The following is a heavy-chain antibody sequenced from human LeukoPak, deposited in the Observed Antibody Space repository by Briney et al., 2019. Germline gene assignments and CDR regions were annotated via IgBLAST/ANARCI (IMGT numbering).Heavy chain of an antibody. D-gene: IGHD2-2*02. V-gene: IGHV4-30-4*08. CDR1: GGSISSGDYY. Sequence: PSQTLSLTCTVSGGSISSGDYYWIWIPQPPGKGLEWIVYIYYSGSTYYNPSLRGRITIPVDTSKNQFSLKLSSVTAGDTAVYYCARDLGYCSSTSCYTHNWFDPWGQGTLVTVSS. CDR3: ARDLGYCSSTSCYTHNWFDP. CDR2: IYYSGST. J-gene: IGHJ5*02.